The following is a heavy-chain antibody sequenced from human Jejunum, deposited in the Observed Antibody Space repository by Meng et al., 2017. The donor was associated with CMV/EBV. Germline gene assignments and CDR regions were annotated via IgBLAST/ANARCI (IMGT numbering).Heavy chain of an antibody. CDR1: GFNFGDHG. V-gene: IGHV3-21*01. Sequence: GFNFGDHGMNWVRQAPGKGLEWVSSISSSSGYIYYADSVKGRFTVSRDNAKKSLYLQMDSLRVEDTAVYYCARSTGSYAACFQDWGQGTLVTVSS. CDR3: ARSTGSYAACFQD. D-gene: IGHD1-26*01. CDR2: ISSSSGYI. J-gene: IGHJ1*01.